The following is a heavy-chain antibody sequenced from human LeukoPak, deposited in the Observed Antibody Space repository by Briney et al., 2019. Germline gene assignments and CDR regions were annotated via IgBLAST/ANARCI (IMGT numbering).Heavy chain of an antibody. CDR2: ISGSGGST. D-gene: IGHD2-15*01. V-gene: IGHV3-23*01. CDR1: GFTFSSYA. CDR3: AKDPGYCSGGSCYLGRYGMDA. Sequence: GASLRLSCAASGFTFSSYAMSWVRQAPGKGLEWVSAISGSGGSTYYADSVKGRFTISRDNSKNTLYLQMNSLRAEDTAVYYCAKDPGYCSGGSCYLGRYGMDAWGQGTTVTVSS. J-gene: IGHJ6*02.